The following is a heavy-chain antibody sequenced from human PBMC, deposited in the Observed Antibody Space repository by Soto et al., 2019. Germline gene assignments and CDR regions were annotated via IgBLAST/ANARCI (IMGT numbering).Heavy chain of an antibody. CDR2: ISSSSSYI. CDR3: ARKDAAMVRGVISWGMDV. J-gene: IGHJ6*02. V-gene: IGHV3-21*01. Sequence: GGSLRLSCAASGFTFSSYSMNWVRQAPGKGLEWVSSISSSSSYIYYADSVKGRFTISRDNAKNSLYLQMNSLRAEDTAVYYCARKDAAMVRGVISWGMDVWGQGTTVTVSS. D-gene: IGHD3-10*01. CDR1: GFTFSSYS.